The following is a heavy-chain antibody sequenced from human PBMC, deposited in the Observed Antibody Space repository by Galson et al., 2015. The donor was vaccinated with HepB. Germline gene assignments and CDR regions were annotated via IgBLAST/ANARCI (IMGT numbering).Heavy chain of an antibody. CDR1: GYTFTSYG. Sequence: SVKVSCKASGYTFTSYGVSWVRQAPGQGLEWMGWISAYNGNTNYAQKLQGRVTMTTDTSTSTAYMELRSLRSDDTAVYYCARDRPYSGSARAFDIWGQGTMVTVSS. J-gene: IGHJ3*02. CDR3: ARDRPYSGSARAFDI. CDR2: ISAYNGNT. D-gene: IGHD1-26*01. V-gene: IGHV1-18*01.